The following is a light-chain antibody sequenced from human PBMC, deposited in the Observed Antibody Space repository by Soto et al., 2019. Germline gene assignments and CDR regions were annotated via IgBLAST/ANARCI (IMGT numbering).Light chain of an antibody. CDR2: PAS. Sequence: DIQLTQSPSFLSASVGDRVTITCRASQGISSDLAWYRQKPGKAPEVLIYPASTLQSGVPSRFSGTGSGTEFPLTVSSLQPEDFATYYCQQLWTYPLTFGGGTKVEI. J-gene: IGKJ4*01. CDR3: QQLWTYPLT. CDR1: QGISSD. V-gene: IGKV1-9*01.